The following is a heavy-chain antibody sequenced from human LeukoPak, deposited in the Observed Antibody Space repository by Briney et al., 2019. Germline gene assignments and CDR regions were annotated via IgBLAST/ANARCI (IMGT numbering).Heavy chain of an antibody. Sequence: GGSLRLSCAASGFTFSSYAMHWVRQAPGKGLEWVAVISYDGSNKYYADSVKGRFTISRDNSKNTLYLQMNSLRAEDTAVYYCASQITMVRGVTNKEDYWGQGTLVTVSS. V-gene: IGHV3-30*04. CDR3: ASQITMVRGVTNKEDY. D-gene: IGHD3-10*01. J-gene: IGHJ4*02. CDR2: ISYDGSNK. CDR1: GFTFSSYA.